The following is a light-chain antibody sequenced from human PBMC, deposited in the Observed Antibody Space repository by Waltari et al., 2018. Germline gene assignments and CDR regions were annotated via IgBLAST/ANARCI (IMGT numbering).Light chain of an antibody. CDR2: ADY. J-gene: IGLJ3*02. CDR3: ATWDDSLSGRV. V-gene: IGLV1-44*01. Sequence: QSVLTQPPSTSGTPGQRVTISCSGSTSNIGTNTVTWYQLLPGTAPKTVIFADYHRPSGVPDRFSASKSGTSASLVSSGLQSEDEADYFCATWDDSLSGRVFGGGTKVTVL. CDR1: TSNIGTNT.